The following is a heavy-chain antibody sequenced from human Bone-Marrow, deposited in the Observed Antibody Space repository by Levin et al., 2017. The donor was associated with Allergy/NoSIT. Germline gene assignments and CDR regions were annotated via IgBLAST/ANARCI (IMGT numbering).Heavy chain of an antibody. Sequence: GESLKISCAASGFTFSSSVMHWVRQGPGKRLEWVALISVENHEQYEDSVKGRFTVSRDNSKNTMYLHLDSLRADDTAVYYCAREFATSGRAGWFDPWGQGTLVTVSS. J-gene: IGHJ5*02. D-gene: IGHD5-12*01. CDR1: GFTFSSSV. CDR2: ISVENHE. CDR3: AREFATSGRAGWFDP. V-gene: IGHV3-30*04.